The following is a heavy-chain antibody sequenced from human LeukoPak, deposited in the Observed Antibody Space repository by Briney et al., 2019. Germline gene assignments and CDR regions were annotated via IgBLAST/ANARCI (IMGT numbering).Heavy chain of an antibody. CDR3: ARHVRTAVAGSDAFDI. CDR2: IYYSGST. V-gene: IGHV4-61*01. J-gene: IGHJ3*02. D-gene: IGHD6-19*01. Sequence: SETLSLTCSVSGGSVSSGISYWRWIRRPPGKGLEWIGYIYYSGSTNYNPSLKSRVTISVDTSKNQFSLKLSSVTAADTAVYYCARHVRTAVAGSDAFDIWGQGTMVTVSS. CDR1: GGSVSSGISY.